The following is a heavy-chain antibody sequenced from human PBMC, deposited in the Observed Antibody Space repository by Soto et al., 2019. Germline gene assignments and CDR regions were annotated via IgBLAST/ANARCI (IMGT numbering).Heavy chain of an antibody. CDR3: AKASHDYGDYNDY. CDR2: ISGSGGST. Sequence: EVQLLESGGGLGQPGGSLRLSCAASGFTFSSYAMSWVRQAPGKGLEWVSAISGSGGSTYYADSVKGRFTISRDNSKNTLYLQMNSLRAEDTAVYYCAKASHDYGDYNDYWGQGTLVTVSS. J-gene: IGHJ4*02. D-gene: IGHD4-17*01. V-gene: IGHV3-23*01. CDR1: GFTFSSYA.